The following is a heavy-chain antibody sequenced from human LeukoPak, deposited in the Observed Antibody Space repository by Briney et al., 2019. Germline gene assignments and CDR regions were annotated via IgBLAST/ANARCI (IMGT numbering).Heavy chain of an antibody. D-gene: IGHD3-10*01. V-gene: IGHV3-9*01. CDR1: GFTFDDYA. J-gene: IGHJ4*02. CDR3: AKAKGSWSARALDY. Sequence: GGSLRLSCAASGFTFDDYAMHWVRQAPGKGLERVSGISWNSGSIGYADSVKGRFTISRGNAKNSLYLQMNSLRAEDTALYYCAKAKGSWSARALDYWGQGTLVTVSS. CDR2: ISWNSGSI.